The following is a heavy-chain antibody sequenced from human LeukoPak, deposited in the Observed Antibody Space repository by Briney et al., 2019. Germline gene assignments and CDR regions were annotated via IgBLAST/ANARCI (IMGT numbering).Heavy chain of an antibody. V-gene: IGHV3-66*01. D-gene: IGHD3-10*02. CDR2: IYSGGST. J-gene: IGHJ6*04. Sequence: GGSLRLSCAASGFTFSSYWMSWVRQAPGKGLEWVSLIYSGGSTYYADSVKGRFTISRDNAKNTLYLQMNSLRAEDTAVYYCAELGITMIGGVWGKGTTVTISS. CDR1: GFTFSSYW. CDR3: AELGITMIGGV.